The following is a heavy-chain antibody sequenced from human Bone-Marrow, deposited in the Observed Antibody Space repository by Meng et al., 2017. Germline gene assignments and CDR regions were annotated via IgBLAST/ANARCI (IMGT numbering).Heavy chain of an antibody. CDR1: GYSFTSYW. CDR2: IYPGDSDT. Sequence: GGSLRLSCQGSGYSFTSYWIGWVRQMPGKGLEWMGIIYPGDSDTRYSPSFQGQVTISVDKSISTAYLQRSSLKASDTATYYCARHNSGSYSKLDYWGQGTLVTVSS. V-gene: IGHV5-51*01. CDR3: ARHNSGSYSKLDY. D-gene: IGHD1-26*01. J-gene: IGHJ4*02.